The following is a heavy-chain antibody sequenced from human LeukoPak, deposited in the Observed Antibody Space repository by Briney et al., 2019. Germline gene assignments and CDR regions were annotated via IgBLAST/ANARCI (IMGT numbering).Heavy chain of an antibody. CDR3: ARGVSRRDSSAGY. V-gene: IGHV1-2*04. CDR2: INPSSGGT. CDR1: GYTFTGYY. D-gene: IGHD3-22*01. J-gene: IGHJ4*02. Sequence: ASVKVSCKASGYTFTGYYMHWVRQAPGQGLEWMGWINPSSGGTNYAQKFQGWVTMTRDTSISTAYMELSRLRSDDTAVYYCARGVSRRDSSAGYWGQGTLVTVSS.